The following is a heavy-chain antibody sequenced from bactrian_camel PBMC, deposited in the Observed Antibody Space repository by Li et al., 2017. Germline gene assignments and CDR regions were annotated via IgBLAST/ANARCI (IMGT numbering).Heavy chain of an antibody. J-gene: IGHJ4*01. D-gene: IGHD6*01. CDR2: TSFTGRT. CDR1: YTSSRPC. V-gene: IGHV3S53*01. CDR3: AADFISRSSCLAGTLRFGY. Sequence: HVQLVESGGGSVQSGGSLRVSCGYTSSRPCMAWFRQAPGKEREWVAVTSFTGRTYYADSVKGRFTISRDNAKNTVYLGMNSLKPEDTAMYYCAADFISRSSCLAGTLRFGYWGQGTQVTVS.